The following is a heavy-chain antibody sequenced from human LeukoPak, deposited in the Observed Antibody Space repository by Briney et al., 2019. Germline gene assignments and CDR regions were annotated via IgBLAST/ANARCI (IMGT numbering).Heavy chain of an antibody. CDR2: IYHSGST. CDR1: GGSISSGGYY. Sequence: PSQTLSLTCTVSGGSISSGGYYWSWIRQPPGKGLEWIGYIYHSGSTNYNPSLKSRVTISVDKSKNQFSLKLSSVTAADTAVYYCARDNSGIAAAGNWGAFDIWGQGTMVTVSS. D-gene: IGHD6-13*01. V-gene: IGHV4-30-2*01. CDR3: ARDNSGIAAAGNWGAFDI. J-gene: IGHJ3*02.